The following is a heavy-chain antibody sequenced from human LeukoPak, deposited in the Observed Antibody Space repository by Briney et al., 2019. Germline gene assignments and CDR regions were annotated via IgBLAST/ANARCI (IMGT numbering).Heavy chain of an antibody. J-gene: IGHJ6*02. D-gene: IGHD2-2*01. Sequence: GGSLRLSCAASGFTFSSYEMNWVRQAPGEGLEWVSYISSSGSTIYYADSVKGRFTISRDNAKNSLYLQMNSLRAEDTAVYYCARAGVCSSTSCNYGMDVWGQGTTVTVSS. CDR1: GFTFSSYE. CDR3: ARAGVCSSTSCNYGMDV. V-gene: IGHV3-48*03. CDR2: ISSSGSTI.